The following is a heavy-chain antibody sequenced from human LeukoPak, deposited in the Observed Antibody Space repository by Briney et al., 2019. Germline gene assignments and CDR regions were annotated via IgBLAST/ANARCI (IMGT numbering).Heavy chain of an antibody. CDR1: GGSISSSSYY. V-gene: IGHV4-39*07. Sequence: SETLSLTCTVSGGSISSSSYYWGWIRQPPGKGLEWIGSIYHSGSTYYNSSLKSRVTISIDTSKNQFSLKLTSVTAADTAVYYCARPFCLRQGCYFDFWGQGTLVTVSS. CDR2: IYHSGST. D-gene: IGHD3-16*01. J-gene: IGHJ4*02. CDR3: ARPFCLRQGCYFDF.